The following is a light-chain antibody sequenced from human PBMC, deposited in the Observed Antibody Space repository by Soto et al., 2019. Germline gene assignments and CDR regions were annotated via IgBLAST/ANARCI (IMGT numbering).Light chain of an antibody. V-gene: IGKV3-11*01. CDR1: QSVSSY. CDR3: QQRSNWPRLT. J-gene: IGKJ4*01. Sequence: EIVLTQSPATLSLSPGERATLSCRASQSVSSYLAWYQQKPGQAPGLLIYDASNRATGIPARFSGSGSGTDFTLIISSLEPEDFAVYYCQQRSNWPRLTFGGGTKVEIK. CDR2: DAS.